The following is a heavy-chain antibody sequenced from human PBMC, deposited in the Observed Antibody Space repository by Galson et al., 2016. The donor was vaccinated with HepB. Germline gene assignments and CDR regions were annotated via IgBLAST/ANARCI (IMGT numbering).Heavy chain of an antibody. CDR1: GFTFSSYG. V-gene: IGHV3-30*18. CDR2: ISYDGSNK. J-gene: IGHJ5*02. D-gene: IGHD2-15*01. Sequence: SLRLSCVASGFTFSSYGMHWVRQAPGKGLEWVAVISYDGSNKYSADSVTGRFTISRDNSKNTLYLQMNSLRAEDTAVYYCAKAAYCSGGSCYSGWFDPWGQGTLVTVSS. CDR3: AKAAYCSGGSCYSGWFDP.